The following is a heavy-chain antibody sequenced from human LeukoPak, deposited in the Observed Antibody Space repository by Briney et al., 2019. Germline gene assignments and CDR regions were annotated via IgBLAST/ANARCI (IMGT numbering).Heavy chain of an antibody. D-gene: IGHD1-1*01. CDR2: VTSDGSTT. CDR1: GFSFNIYW. V-gene: IGHV3-74*01. CDR3: ARQRFDS. J-gene: IGHJ5*01. Sequence: GGSLRLSCAASGFSFNIYWMHWVRQAPREGLVWVSRVTSDGSTTNYADSVKGRFTITRDNAKNTLYLQMNSLRAEDTAVYYCARQRFDSWGQGTLVTVSS.